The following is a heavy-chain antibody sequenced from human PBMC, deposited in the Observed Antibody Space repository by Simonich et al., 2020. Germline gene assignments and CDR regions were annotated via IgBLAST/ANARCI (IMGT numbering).Heavy chain of an antibody. Sequence: EVQLVESGGGLVQPGGALRLSCAASGFNFSSYWMSWGRQAPGKGLEWVANIKQDGSEKYYVDTVKCRFTISRDNAKNSLYLHMNSLRAEDTAVYYCSRDGLGTAYYYYMDVWGKGTTVTVSS. V-gene: IGHV3-7*01. J-gene: IGHJ6*03. CDR2: IKQDGSEK. CDR3: SRDGLGTAYYYYMDV. CDR1: GFNFSSYW. D-gene: IGHD7-27*01.